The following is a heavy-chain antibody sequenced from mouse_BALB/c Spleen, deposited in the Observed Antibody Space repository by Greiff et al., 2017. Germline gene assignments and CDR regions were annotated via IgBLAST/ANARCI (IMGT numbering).Heavy chain of an antibody. CDR2: ISSGGST. CDR1: GFTFSSYA. D-gene: IGHD3-2*02. Sequence: EVQRVESGGGLVKPGGSLKLSCAASGFTFSSYAMSWVRQTPEKRLEWVASISSGGSTYYPDSVKGRFTISRDNAKNNLYLQMSSLKSEDTAMYYCARGGPGYYFDYWGQGTTLTVSS. CDR3: ARGGPGYYFDY. V-gene: IGHV5-6-5*01. J-gene: IGHJ2*01.